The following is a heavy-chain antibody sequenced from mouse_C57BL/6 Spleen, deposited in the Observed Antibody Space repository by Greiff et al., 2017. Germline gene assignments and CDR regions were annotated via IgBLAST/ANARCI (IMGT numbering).Heavy chain of an antibody. Sequence: QVQLQQPGAELVKPGASVKMSCKASGYTFTSYWITWVKQRPGQGLEWIGDIYPGSGSTNYNEKFKSKATLTVDTSSSTAYMQLSSLTSEDSAVYYCAREGGTAKATLYYFDYWGQGTTLTVSS. CDR3: AREGGTAKATLYYFDY. CDR1: GYTFTSYW. D-gene: IGHD3-2*02. CDR2: IYPGSGST. V-gene: IGHV1-55*01. J-gene: IGHJ2*01.